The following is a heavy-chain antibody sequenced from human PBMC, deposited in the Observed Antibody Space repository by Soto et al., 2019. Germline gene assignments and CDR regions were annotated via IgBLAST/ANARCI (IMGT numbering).Heavy chain of an antibody. D-gene: IGHD3-3*01. CDR3: ARSPLMHDFWSGYRNPYGMDV. CDR2: IYYSGST. V-gene: IGHV4-39*01. J-gene: IGHJ6*02. CDR1: GGSISSSSYY. Sequence: NPSETLSLTCTVSGGSISSSSYYWGWIRQPPGKGLEWIGSIYYSGSTYYNPSLKSRVTISVDTSKNQFSLKLSSVTAADTAVYYCARSPLMHDFWSGYRNPYGMDVWGQGTTVTVSS.